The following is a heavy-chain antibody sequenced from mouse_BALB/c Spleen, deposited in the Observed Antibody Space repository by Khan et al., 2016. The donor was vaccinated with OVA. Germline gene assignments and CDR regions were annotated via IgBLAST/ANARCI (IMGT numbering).Heavy chain of an antibody. CDR3: ARTARIKY. CDR2: ISYSGST. V-gene: IGHV3-2*02. CDR1: GYSITSGYG. Sequence: EVQLQESGPGLVKPSQSLSLTCTVTGYSITSGYGWNWIRQFPGNKQEWMGYISYSGSTNYNPSLKSRISINRDTSKNQFFLQLNSVTTEDTATYYYARTARIKYWGQGTTLTVSS. J-gene: IGHJ2*01. D-gene: IGHD1-2*01.